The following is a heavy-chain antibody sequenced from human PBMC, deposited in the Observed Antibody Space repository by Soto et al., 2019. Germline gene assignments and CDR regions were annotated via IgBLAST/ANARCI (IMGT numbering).Heavy chain of an antibody. CDR3: AKVRVGYYDSSGLGAFDI. J-gene: IGHJ3*02. CDR2: ISGSGGST. D-gene: IGHD3-22*01. V-gene: IGHV3-23*01. CDR1: GFTFSSYA. Sequence: GGSLRLSCAASGFTFSSYAMSWVRQAPGKGLEWVSAISGSGGSTYYADSVKGRLTISRDNSKNTLYLQMNSLRAEDTAVYYCAKVRVGYYDSSGLGAFDIWCQGTMVTVSS.